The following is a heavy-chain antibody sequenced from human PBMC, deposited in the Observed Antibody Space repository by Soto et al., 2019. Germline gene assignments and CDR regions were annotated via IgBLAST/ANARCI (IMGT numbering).Heavy chain of an antibody. D-gene: IGHD3-22*01. CDR2: IYYTGSS. CDR3: AREAYYYDSSGYFSKSFDS. Sequence: PSETLSLSCTVSGVSISSGGYYWIWIRQHPGKGLDWIGYIYYTGSSYYNPSLKSRLTISVDTSKNQFSPKLSSVTAEDTAVYYCAREAYYYDSSGYFSKSFDSWGKGTMLTASS. J-gene: IGHJ4*02. CDR1: GVSISSGGYY. V-gene: IGHV4-31*03.